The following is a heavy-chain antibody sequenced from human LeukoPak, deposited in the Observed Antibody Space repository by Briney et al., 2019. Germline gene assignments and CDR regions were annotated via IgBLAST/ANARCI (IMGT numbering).Heavy chain of an antibody. J-gene: IGHJ5*02. Sequence: PSETLSLTCAVSGGSISSNSYYWGWIRQPPGKGLEWIGSIYYSGSTYCNPSLKSRVTISVDTSKNQFSLKLSSVTAADTAVYYCARVLGRGGLVMVWFDPWGQGTLVTVSS. V-gene: IGHV4-39*07. CDR1: GGSISSNSYY. CDR3: ARVLGRGGLVMVWFDP. CDR2: IYYSGST. D-gene: IGHD6-19*01.